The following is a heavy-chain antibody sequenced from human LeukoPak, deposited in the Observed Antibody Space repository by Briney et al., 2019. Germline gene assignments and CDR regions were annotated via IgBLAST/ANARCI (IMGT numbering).Heavy chain of an antibody. D-gene: IGHD3-22*01. Sequence: SQSLSLTCSVSDGSISNGSYYWSWIRQHPGKGLEWIGYIYYSGSTYYNPSLKSRVTISVDTSKNQFSLKLSSVTAADTAVYYCARDVVINYYYGMDVWGQGTTVTVSS. CDR1: DGSISNGSYY. CDR2: IYYSGST. J-gene: IGHJ6*02. CDR3: ARDVVINYYYGMDV. V-gene: IGHV4-31*03.